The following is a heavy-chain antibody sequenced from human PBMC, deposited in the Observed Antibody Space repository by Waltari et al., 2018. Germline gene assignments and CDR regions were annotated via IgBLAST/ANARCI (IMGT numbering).Heavy chain of an antibody. Sequence: EVLLVQSGAEVKKPGATVQIPCKASGYTFTDFYLHWVQQVPGKGPEWMGRFDPRSYQAKYVAKFRDRVTITADTSTDTTYMEMSSLTSGDTAMYYCVTSSGIRNLDHWGQGTLVTVSS. CDR3: VTSSGIRNLDH. J-gene: IGHJ4*02. CDR2: FDPRSYQA. D-gene: IGHD1-1*01. V-gene: IGHV1-69-2*01. CDR1: GYTFTDFY.